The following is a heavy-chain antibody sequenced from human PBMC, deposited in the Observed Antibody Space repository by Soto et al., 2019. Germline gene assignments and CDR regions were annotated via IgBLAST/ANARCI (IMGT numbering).Heavy chain of an antibody. CDR3: AREVAVAGYRFLDH. J-gene: IGHJ4*02. CDR1: GGSISSGGYY. D-gene: IGHD6-19*01. V-gene: IGHV4-31*03. CDR2: IYYSGST. Sequence: SETLSLTCTVSGGSISSGGYYWSWIRQPPGKGLEWIGYIYYSGSTYYNPSLKSRVTISVDTSKNQFSLKLSSVTAADTAVYYCAREVAVAGYRFLDHWGQGTLVTVSS.